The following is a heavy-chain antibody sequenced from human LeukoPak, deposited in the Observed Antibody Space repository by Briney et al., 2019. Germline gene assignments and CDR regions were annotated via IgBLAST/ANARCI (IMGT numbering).Heavy chain of an antibody. D-gene: IGHD1-26*01. Sequence: GGSLRLSCAASGFTFSSDAMHWVRQAPGKGLEYVSGISSNGGSTNYANSVKGRFTISRDNSKNTLYLQMGSLRVEHMAVYYCARDLRGSTAYWGQGNLVTVSS. V-gene: IGHV3-64*01. CDR2: ISSNGGST. J-gene: IGHJ4*02. CDR3: ARDLRGSTAY. CDR1: GFTFSSDA.